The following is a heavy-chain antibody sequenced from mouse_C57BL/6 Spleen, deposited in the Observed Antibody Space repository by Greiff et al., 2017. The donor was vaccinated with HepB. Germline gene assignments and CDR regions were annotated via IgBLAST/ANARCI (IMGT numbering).Heavy chain of an antibody. CDR2: ISSGSSTI. Sequence: EVMLVESGGGLVKPGGSLKLSCAASGFTFSDYGMHWVRQAPEKGLEWVAYISSGSSTIYYADKVKGRFTISRDNAKNTLFLQMTSLRSEDTAMYYCARPRTDYYAMDYWGQGTSVTVSS. CDR3: ARPRTDYYAMDY. D-gene: IGHD1-1*01. V-gene: IGHV5-17*01. CDR1: GFTFSDYG. J-gene: IGHJ4*01.